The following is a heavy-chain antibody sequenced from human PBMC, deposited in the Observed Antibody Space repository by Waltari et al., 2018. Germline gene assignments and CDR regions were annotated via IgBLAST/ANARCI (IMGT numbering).Heavy chain of an antibody. CDR3: ARVPRAEQLVDY. Sequence: QVQLQESGPGLVKPSETLSLTCTVSGGSISSYYWSWIRQPPGKGLEWIGYIYYSGSTHDTPSLKSRVTISVDTSKNQFSLKLSSVTAADTAVYYCARVPRAEQLVDYWGQGTLVTVSS. D-gene: IGHD6-13*01. CDR2: IYYSGST. J-gene: IGHJ4*02. V-gene: IGHV4-59*01. CDR1: GGSISSYY.